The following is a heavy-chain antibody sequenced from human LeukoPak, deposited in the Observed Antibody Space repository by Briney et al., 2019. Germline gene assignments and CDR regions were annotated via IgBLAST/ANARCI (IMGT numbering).Heavy chain of an antibody. CDR2: IYPGDSDT. CDR3: ARQNDFRLDY. CDR1: GSTFSSYW. Sequence: GESLRISCKGSGSTFSSYWIGWVRQLPGKGLEWMGIIYPGDSDTRYSPSLQGQVTISVDTSIGTAYLQWSSLKASDTAIYYCARQNDFRLDYWGQGTLVTVSS. D-gene: IGHD3-3*01. J-gene: IGHJ4*02. V-gene: IGHV5-51*01.